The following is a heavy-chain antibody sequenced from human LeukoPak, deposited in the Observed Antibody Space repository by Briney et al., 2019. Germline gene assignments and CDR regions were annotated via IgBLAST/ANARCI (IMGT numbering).Heavy chain of an antibody. V-gene: IGHV3-74*01. D-gene: IGHD3-3*01. J-gene: IGHJ5*02. CDR1: GFTFKAYW. CDR2: INNDGSDT. Sequence: QPGGSLRLSCEASGFTFKAYWMHWVRQAPGKGLMWVSHINNDGSDTSYADSVNGRFTISRDNAKNTLYLQMNGLRPEDTAVYYCVRDSLWRGDSWNWFDPWGQGTLVTVSS. CDR3: VRDSLWRGDSWNWFDP.